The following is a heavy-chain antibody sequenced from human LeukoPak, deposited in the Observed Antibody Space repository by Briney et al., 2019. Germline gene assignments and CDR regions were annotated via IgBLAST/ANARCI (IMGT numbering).Heavy chain of an antibody. CDR3: ANGIRVPAD. Sequence: GGSPRLSCAASGFTFSSYAMTWVRQAPGKGLVWGSSISAAATSTYYADSVKGRFTVSRDNSKDTLYLQMNSLRAEDTAVYYCANGIRVPADWGQGTLVTVSS. CDR2: ISAAATST. J-gene: IGHJ4*02. D-gene: IGHD1-26*01. V-gene: IGHV3-23*01. CDR1: GFTFSSYA.